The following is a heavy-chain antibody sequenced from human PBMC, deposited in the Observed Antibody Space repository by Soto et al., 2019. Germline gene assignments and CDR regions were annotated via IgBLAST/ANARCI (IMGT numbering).Heavy chain of an antibody. Sequence: QVQLQQWGAGLLKPSETLSLTCAVYGGSFSGYYWSWIRQPPGKGLEWSGAINHSGSTNYNPSLKSRVTISVDTSKNQFSLKLSSVTAADTAVYYCARGRLLIAARPGNWFDPWGQGTLVTVSS. CDR2: INHSGST. D-gene: IGHD6-6*01. J-gene: IGHJ5*02. CDR1: GGSFSGYY. V-gene: IGHV4-34*01. CDR3: ARGRLLIAARPGNWFDP.